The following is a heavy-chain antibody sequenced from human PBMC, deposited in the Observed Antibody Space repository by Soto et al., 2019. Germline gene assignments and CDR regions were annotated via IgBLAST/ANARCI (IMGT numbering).Heavy chain of an antibody. V-gene: IGHV1-3*01. D-gene: IGHD6-6*01. CDR1: LYAFTIYA. Sequence: ASVXISCNSSLYAFTIYAMHFLRQAPGQRLEWMGWINAGNGNTKYSQKFQGRVTITRDTSASTAYMELSSLRSEDTAVYYCAREGSIADRKEWFDHWGKGTLVTV. J-gene: IGHJ5*02. CDR3: AREGSIADRKEWFDH. CDR2: INAGNGNT.